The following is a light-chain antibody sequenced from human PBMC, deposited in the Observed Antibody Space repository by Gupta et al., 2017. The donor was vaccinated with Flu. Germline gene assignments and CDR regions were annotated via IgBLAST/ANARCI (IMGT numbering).Light chain of an antibody. Sequence: MIYEVTDRLSGVSNRFSGSKSGNTASLTISGLQAEDEADYFCASYTTTSTWVFGGGTKLTVL. CDR2: EVT. V-gene: IGLV2-14*01. J-gene: IGLJ3*02. CDR3: ASYTTTSTWV.